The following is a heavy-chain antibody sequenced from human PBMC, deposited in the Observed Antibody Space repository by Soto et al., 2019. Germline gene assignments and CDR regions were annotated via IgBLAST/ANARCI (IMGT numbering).Heavy chain of an antibody. CDR2: ISGSGRST. V-gene: IGHV3-23*01. J-gene: IGHJ4*02. CDR1: GITFSNYP. CDR3: AKEQAHSQADTSSIFDY. D-gene: IGHD2-2*01. Sequence: EVQLLESGGGLVEPGGSLRLSCAASGITFSNYPMTWVRQAPGKGLEWVSSISGSGRSTYYPDSVKGRFTISRDNSKNTFFLHMNSLRAEDTAVYYCAKEQAHSQADTSSIFDYWGQGTLVTVSS.